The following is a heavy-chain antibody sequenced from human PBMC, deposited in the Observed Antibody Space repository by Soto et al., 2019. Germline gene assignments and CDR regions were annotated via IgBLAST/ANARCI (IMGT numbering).Heavy chain of an antibody. CDR1: GGSISSGDYY. Sequence: PSETLALTCTVSGGSISSGDYYWSWIRQPPGKGLGGIGYIYYSGRNYYNPSLKSRVTITVETTKNQFSLKLSSVTAADTAVYYCHSGYGPAAYYYYGMDVWGQGTTVTVSS. CDR2: IYYSGRN. J-gene: IGHJ6*02. CDR3: HSGYGPAAYYYYGMDV. V-gene: IGHV4-30-4*01. D-gene: IGHD5-18*01.